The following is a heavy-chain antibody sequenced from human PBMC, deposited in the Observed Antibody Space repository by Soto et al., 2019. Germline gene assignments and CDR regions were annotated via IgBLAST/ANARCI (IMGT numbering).Heavy chain of an antibody. V-gene: IGHV3-15*01. CDR3: TTGVGANISYFFDP. Sequence: GGSLRLSCAASGFSFTNAWMTWVRQAPGKGLEWVGRIKSTVDGGTTDYAAPVKGRFTISRDDSKNTLFLQMNSLKSEDTALYYCTTGVGANISYFFDPWGQGTLVTVSS. CDR2: IKSTVDGGTT. D-gene: IGHD1-26*01. J-gene: IGHJ5*02. CDR1: GFSFTNAW.